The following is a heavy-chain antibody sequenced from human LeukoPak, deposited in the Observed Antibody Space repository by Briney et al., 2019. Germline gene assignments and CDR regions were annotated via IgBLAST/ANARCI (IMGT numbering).Heavy chain of an antibody. V-gene: IGHV3-20*04. D-gene: IGHD3-22*01. CDR1: GFTFSNYV. Sequence: GGSLRLSCAASGFTFSNYVIHWVRQAPGKGLEWVSGINWNGGSTGYADSVKGRFTISRDNAKNSLYLQMNSLRAEDTALYFCARDTYYYDSSEYFDYWGQGTLVTVSS. CDR2: INWNGGST. J-gene: IGHJ4*02. CDR3: ARDTYYYDSSEYFDY.